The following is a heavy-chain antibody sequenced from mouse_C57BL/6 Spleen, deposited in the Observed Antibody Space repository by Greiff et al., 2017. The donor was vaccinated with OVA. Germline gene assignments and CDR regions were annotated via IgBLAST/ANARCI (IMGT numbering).Heavy chain of an antibody. J-gene: IGHJ2*01. Sequence: QVQLQQSGAELVKPGASVKLSCKASGYTFTSYWMHWVKQRPEQGLEWIGMIHPNSGSTNYNEKFKSKATLTVDKSSSTAYMQLSSLTSEDSAVYYCSTMITPYYFDYWGQGTTLTVSS. V-gene: IGHV1-64*01. D-gene: IGHD2-4*01. CDR2: IHPNSGST. CDR3: STMITPYYFDY. CDR1: GYTFTSYW.